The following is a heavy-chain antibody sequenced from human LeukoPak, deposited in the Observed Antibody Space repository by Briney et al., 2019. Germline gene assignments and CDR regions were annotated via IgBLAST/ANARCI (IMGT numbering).Heavy chain of an antibody. D-gene: IGHD3-10*01. Sequence: SETLSLTCTVSGGSFNTYYWSWIRQPPGKGLEWLGYIYYSGSTNYNPSLTSRDTIPVDTSKNQSSLKLSTLTAADTAVYYCARVITVRGVIFDSSGQGTLVTVSP. CDR3: ARVITVRGVIFDS. J-gene: IGHJ4*02. V-gene: IGHV4-59*01. CDR2: IYYSGST. CDR1: GGSFNTYY.